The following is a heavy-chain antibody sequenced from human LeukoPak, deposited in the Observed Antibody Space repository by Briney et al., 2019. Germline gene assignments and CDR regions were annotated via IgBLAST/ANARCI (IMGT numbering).Heavy chain of an antibody. V-gene: IGHV4-59*08. CDR1: GVSISSHY. J-gene: IGHJ4*02. CDR3: ARYGYSSGDGYFDY. CDR2: IYYSGST. Sequence: SETLSLTCTVSGVSISSHYWSWIRQPPGKGLEYIGYIYYSGSTNYNPSLKSRVTISVDTSKNQFSLTLSSVTAADTAEYYCARYGYSSGDGYFDYWGQGTLVTVSS. D-gene: IGHD6-19*01.